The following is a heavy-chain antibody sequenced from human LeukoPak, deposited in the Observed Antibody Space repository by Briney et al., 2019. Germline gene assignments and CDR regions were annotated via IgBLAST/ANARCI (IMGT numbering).Heavy chain of an antibody. CDR3: AKASEVGRGYFDY. CDR2: ISGSGGSR. J-gene: IGHJ4*02. Sequence: GGSLRLSCAASGFSFSSYAMSWVRQAPGKGLEWVSVISGSGGSRNYAASVKGRFTMSRDNSQNTLYLQMNSLRVEDTAVYYCAKASEVGRGYFDYWGQGTLVTVSS. D-gene: IGHD1-26*01. V-gene: IGHV3-23*01. CDR1: GFSFSSYA.